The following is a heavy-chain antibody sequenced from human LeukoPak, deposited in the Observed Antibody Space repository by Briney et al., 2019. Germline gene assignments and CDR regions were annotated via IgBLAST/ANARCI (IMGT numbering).Heavy chain of an antibody. CDR1: GYSFTSYW. CDR2: IDPSDSYT. CDR3: ATVEIAAASLYYYYGMDV. D-gene: IGHD6-13*01. J-gene: IGHJ6*02. Sequence: GESLKISCKGSGYSFTSYWIGWVRQMPGKGLEWMGRIDPSDSYTNYSPSFQGHVTISADKSISTAYLQWSSLKASDTAMYYCATVEIAAASLYYYYGMDVWGQGTTVTVSS. V-gene: IGHV5-10-1*01.